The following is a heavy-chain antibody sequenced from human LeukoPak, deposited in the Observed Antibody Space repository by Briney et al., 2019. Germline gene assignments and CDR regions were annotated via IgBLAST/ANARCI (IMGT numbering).Heavy chain of an antibody. CDR2: IYHSGST. Sequence: PSETLSLTCTVSGYPISSGYYWGWIRQPPGKGLEWIGSIYHSGSTYYNPSLKSRVTISVDTSKNQFSLKLSSVTAADTAVYYCARGLEYSSSGSDYWGQGTLVTVSS. CDR1: GYPISSGYY. CDR3: ARGLEYSSSGSDY. V-gene: IGHV4-38-2*02. J-gene: IGHJ4*02. D-gene: IGHD6-6*01.